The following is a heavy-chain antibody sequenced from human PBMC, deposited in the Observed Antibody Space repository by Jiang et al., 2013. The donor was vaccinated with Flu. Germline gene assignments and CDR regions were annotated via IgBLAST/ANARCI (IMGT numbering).Heavy chain of an antibody. CDR3: ATDQFGGDNSFHF. CDR2: VESENGET. J-gene: IGHJ4*02. D-gene: IGHD2-21*02. V-gene: IGHV1-69-2*01. Sequence: PGTSVKISCKVSGHSFIDSYIHWVKQAPEKGLEWMGLVESENGETVFAAKFQGRVTVTADSSTDTAYMELTNLESDDTAVYYCATDQFGGDNSFHFWGQGTPVTVSS. CDR1: GHSFIDSY.